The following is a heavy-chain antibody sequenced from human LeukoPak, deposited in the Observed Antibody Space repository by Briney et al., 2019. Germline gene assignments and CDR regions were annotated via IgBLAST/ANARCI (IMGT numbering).Heavy chain of an antibody. CDR2: IYPGDSDT. Sequence: GESLQTSCHGSGYSFTSYWIGWVRQMPGKGLEWMGIIYPGDSDTRYSPSFQGQVTISADKSISTAYLQWSSLKASDTAMYYCARRAYSSSWYPASHFDYWGQGTLVTVSS. CDR3: ARRAYSSSWYPASHFDY. D-gene: IGHD6-13*01. V-gene: IGHV5-51*01. CDR1: GYSFTSYW. J-gene: IGHJ4*02.